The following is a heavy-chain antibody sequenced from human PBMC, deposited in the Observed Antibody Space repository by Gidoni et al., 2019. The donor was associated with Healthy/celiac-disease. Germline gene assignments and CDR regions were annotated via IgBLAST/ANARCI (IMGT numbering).Heavy chain of an antibody. J-gene: IGHJ4*02. D-gene: IGHD3-3*01. CDR2: ISYDGSDK. Sequence: QVQLVESGGGVVQPGRSLRISWAASGFIFSSSAMHWVRQAPGKGLEWVAVISYDGSDKYYADSVKGRFTISRDNFKYTLYLQMNSLRAEDTAVYYCARVPTEDFWGGENYFDHWGQGTLVTVSS. CDR1: GFIFSSSA. CDR3: ARVPTEDFWGGENYFDH. V-gene: IGHV3-30-3*01.